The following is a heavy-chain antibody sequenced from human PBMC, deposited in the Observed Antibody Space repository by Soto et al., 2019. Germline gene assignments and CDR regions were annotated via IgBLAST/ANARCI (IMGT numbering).Heavy chain of an antibody. CDR3: AKHDSSNGWRAYFDC. J-gene: IGHJ4*02. Sequence: SETLSLTCTVSGGSFSSYYCNWVRRSAGKGLEWIGRVYPSGSTTYNPSLKSRLTMSVDTSKNQFSLRLTSMTAEDTAIYYCAKHDSSNGWRAYFDCWGQGALVTVSS. CDR1: GGSFSSYY. V-gene: IGHV4-4*07. CDR2: VYPSGST. D-gene: IGHD6-19*01.